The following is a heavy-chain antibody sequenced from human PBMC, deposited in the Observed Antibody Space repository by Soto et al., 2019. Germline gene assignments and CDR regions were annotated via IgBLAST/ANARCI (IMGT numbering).Heavy chain of an antibody. V-gene: IGHV4-31*03. J-gene: IGHJ4*02. CDR1: GGSISSGGYY. Sequence: SETLSLTCTVSGGSISSGGYYWSWIRQRPGKGLEWIGYIYYSGSTYYNPSLKSRVTISVDTSKNQFSLKLSSVTAADTAVYYCASDRYDSGGYYIDYWGQGTLVIVSS. CDR3: ASDRYDSGGYYIDY. CDR2: IYYSGST. D-gene: IGHD3-22*01.